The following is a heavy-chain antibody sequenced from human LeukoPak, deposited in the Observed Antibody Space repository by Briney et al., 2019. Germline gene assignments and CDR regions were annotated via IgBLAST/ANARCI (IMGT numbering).Heavy chain of an antibody. CDR1: GFTFSAYG. CDR2: ISGSDGAT. J-gene: IGHJ4*02. CDR3: AKVYRHQTYYFDY. D-gene: IGHD5-12*01. Sequence: GGSLRLSCVGSGFTFSAYGMSWVRQAPGKGLESVSSISGSDGATSYADSVKGRFTISRDNSKNTLYLQMNSLRAEDTAVYYCAKVYRHQTYYFDYWGQGTLVTVSS. V-gene: IGHV3-23*01.